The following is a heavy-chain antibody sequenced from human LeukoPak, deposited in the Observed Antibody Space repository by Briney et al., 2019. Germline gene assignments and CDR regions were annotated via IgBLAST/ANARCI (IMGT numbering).Heavy chain of an antibody. Sequence: GGSLRLSCAASGFTVSSNYMSWVRQAPGKGLEWVSVIYSGGSTYYADSVKGRFTISRDNSKNTLYLQMNSLRAEDTAVYYCASPTMIVPIGVFDIWGQGTMVTVSS. D-gene: IGHD3-22*01. V-gene: IGHV3-66*01. J-gene: IGHJ3*02. CDR1: GFTVSSNY. CDR2: IYSGGST. CDR3: ASPTMIVPIGVFDI.